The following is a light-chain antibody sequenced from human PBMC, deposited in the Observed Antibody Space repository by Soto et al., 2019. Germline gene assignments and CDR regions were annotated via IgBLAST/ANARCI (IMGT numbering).Light chain of an antibody. V-gene: IGLV2-14*01. J-gene: IGLJ1*01. CDR3: TSYASSGTHFV. CDR2: DVS. CDR1: RSDVGGYNY. Sequence: QSALTQPASVSGSASQSPTISCTGPRSDVGGYNYVSWYQQHPDKAPKLMIYDVSDRPSGVSDRFSGSKSGNTASLTISGLQADDGADYYCTSYASSGTHFVFGTGTKVTVL.